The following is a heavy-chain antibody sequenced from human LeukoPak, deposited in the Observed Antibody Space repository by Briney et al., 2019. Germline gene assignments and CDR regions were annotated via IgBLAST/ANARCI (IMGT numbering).Heavy chain of an antibody. J-gene: IGHJ4*02. Sequence: GESLKISCEAPGYSFTTYWIGWVRQMPGKGLEWMGIIYPSDSDTRYSPSFQGQVTISADKSISTAYLQWSSLKASDTAMYYCARHRGYCSGDNCYFVLDYWGQGTLVTVSS. CDR3: ARHRGYCSGDNCYFVLDY. CDR1: GYSFTTYW. V-gene: IGHV5-51*01. D-gene: IGHD2-15*01. CDR2: IYPSDSDT.